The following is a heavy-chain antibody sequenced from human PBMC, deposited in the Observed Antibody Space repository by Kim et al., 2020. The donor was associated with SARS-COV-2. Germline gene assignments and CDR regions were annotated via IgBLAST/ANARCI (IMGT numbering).Heavy chain of an antibody. CDR3: ARAGYYYDSSGAPSLDY. J-gene: IGHJ4*02. Sequence: KSRVTISVDTSKNQFSRKLSSVTAADTAVYYCARAGYYYDSSGAPSLDYWGQGTLVTVSS. D-gene: IGHD3-22*01. V-gene: IGHV4-31*02.